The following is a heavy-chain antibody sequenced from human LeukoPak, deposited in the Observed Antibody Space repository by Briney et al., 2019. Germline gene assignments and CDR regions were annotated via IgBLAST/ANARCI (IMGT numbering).Heavy chain of an antibody. CDR1: GFTFRSYW. CDR2: INSDESST. J-gene: IGHJ4*02. Sequence: PGGSLGLSCAASGFTFRSYWMHRVRQAPGKGLVWVSGINSDESSTSYADSVKGRFTISRDNAKNTLSMQMTSLRAEDTAVYYCARARSGDFDYWGQGILVTVSS. CDR3: ARARSGDFDY. D-gene: IGHD3-16*01. V-gene: IGHV3-74*01.